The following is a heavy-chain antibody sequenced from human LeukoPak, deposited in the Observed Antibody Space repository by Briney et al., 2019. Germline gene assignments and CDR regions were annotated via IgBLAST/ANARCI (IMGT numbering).Heavy chain of an antibody. CDR2: IYPGDSDT. D-gene: IGHD2-21*02. V-gene: IGHV5-51*01. CDR3: ARRLVVVTASAFDI. CDR1: EYSFTSYW. J-gene: IGHJ3*02. Sequence: GESLKISCRGSEYSFTSYWIGWVRQMPGKGLEWMGIIYPGDSDTRYSPSSQGQVTISADKSISTAYLQWSSLKASDTAMYYRARRLVVVTASAFDIWGQGTMVTVSS.